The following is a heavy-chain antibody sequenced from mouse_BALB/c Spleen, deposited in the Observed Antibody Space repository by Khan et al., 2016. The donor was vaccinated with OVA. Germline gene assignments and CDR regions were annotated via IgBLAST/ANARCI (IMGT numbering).Heavy chain of an antibody. CDR1: GYTFTDYY. J-gene: IGHJ3*01. D-gene: IGHD1-1*01. V-gene: IGHV1-77*01. CDR3: AKRNYFVCTFAY. Sequence: QVQLKQSGAELARPGASVKLSCKASGYTFTDYYINWVKQRTGQGLEWIGEISPGSGDTYYNEKFKGKATLTADKSSRTVYMQLSSLTAEASAVYFCAKRNYFVCTFAYWGQGTLVTVSA. CDR2: ISPGSGDT.